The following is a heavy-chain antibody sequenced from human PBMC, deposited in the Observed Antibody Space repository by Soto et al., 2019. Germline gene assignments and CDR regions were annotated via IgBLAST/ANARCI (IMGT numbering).Heavy chain of an antibody. Sequence: EVQLVESGGGLVQPGRSLRLSCAASGFTFDDYAMNWVRQAPGKGLEWVSGISWNSGSIGYADSVKGRFTISRDNDKHSLYLELNSLRAEDTALYYCAKDLGSGYGGYDLSPWGPGTLVTVSS. J-gene: IGHJ1*01. CDR1: GFTFDDYA. V-gene: IGHV3-9*01. D-gene: IGHD5-12*01. CDR3: AKDLGSGYGGYDLSP. CDR2: ISWNSGSI.